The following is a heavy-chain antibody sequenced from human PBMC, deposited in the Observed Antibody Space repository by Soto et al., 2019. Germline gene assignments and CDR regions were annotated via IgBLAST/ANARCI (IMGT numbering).Heavy chain of an antibody. CDR1: GDSIRSYY. D-gene: IGHD1-26*01. Sequence: PSETLSLTCTVSGDSIRSYYWRWIRQPPGKGLEWIGYISYTGSTHYNPSLKRRVTISADTSKNQFSLKLSSVTTADTALYYCAREGGAAPYYYYGMDVWGQGSTVTVSS. CDR3: AREGGAAPYYYYGMDV. V-gene: IGHV4-59*01. CDR2: ISYTGST. J-gene: IGHJ6*02.